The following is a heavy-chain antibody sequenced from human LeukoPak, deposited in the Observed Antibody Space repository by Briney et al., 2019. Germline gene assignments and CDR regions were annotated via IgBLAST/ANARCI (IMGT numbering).Heavy chain of an antibody. J-gene: IGHJ5*01. CDR2: IIPTFGTA. CDR1: GGTFSSYA. D-gene: IGHD5-24*01. CDR3: ARGDGYGYNWFDS. Sequence: EASVKVSCKASGGTFSSYAISWVRQAPGQGLEWMGGIIPTFGTANYAQKFQGRVTITADEFTSTAYMELSSLRYDDTAVYYCARGDGYGYNWFDSWGQGTLVTVSS. V-gene: IGHV1-69*01.